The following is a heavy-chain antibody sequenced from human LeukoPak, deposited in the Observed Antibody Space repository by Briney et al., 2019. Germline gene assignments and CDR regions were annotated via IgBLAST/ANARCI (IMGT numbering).Heavy chain of an antibody. D-gene: IGHD2-2*01. V-gene: IGHV4-34*01. CDR1: GGSFSGYY. CDR3: ARGAKVVPAAMLKGANSFDP. J-gene: IGHJ5*02. Sequence: SETLSLTCAVYGGSFSGYYWSWIRQPPGKGLEWIGEISHSGGTNYNPSLKSRVTISVDTSKNQFSLKLSSVTAADTAVYYCARGAKVVPAAMLKGANSFDPWGQGTLVTVSS. CDR2: ISHSGGT.